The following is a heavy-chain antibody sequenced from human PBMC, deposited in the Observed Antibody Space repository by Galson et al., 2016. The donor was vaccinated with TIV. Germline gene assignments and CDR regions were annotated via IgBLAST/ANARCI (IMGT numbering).Heavy chain of an antibody. D-gene: IGHD4/OR15-4a*01. V-gene: IGHV1-69*13. CDR1: GSSFSITA. CDR3: VSDQTMYDYGDNGDYFYVLAV. CDR2: IIPVYGTP. Sequence: SVKVSCKASGSSFSITAISWVRQAPGQGPEWMGAIIPVYGTPNYGPKFQDRLTIRADESTSTAYLELGSLRSDDTAVYYCVSDQTMYDYGDNGDYFYVLAVWGHGTTVTVSS. J-gene: IGHJ6*02.